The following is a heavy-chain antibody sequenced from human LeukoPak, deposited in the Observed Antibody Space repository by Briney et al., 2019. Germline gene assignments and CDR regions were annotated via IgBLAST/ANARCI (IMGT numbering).Heavy chain of an antibody. J-gene: IGHJ6*04. V-gene: IGHV1-69*05. CDR2: IIPIFGTA. D-gene: IGHD5-18*01. Sequence: ASVKVSCKASGGTFSSYAISWVRQAPGQGLEWMGGIIPIFGTANYAQKFQGRVTITTDESTRTAYMELSSLRSEDTAVYYCARTSSPVSSRRHGYSYGRDVWGKGTTVTVSS. CDR3: ARTSSPVSSRRHGYSYGRDV. CDR1: GGTFSSYA.